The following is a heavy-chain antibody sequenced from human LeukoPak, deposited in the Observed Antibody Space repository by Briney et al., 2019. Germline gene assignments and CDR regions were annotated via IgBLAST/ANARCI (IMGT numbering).Heavy chain of an antibody. J-gene: IGHJ4*02. Sequence: GGSLRLSCAASGFTFSSYAMHWVRQALGKGLEYVSAISSNGGSTYYANSVKGRFTISRDNSKNTLYLQMGSLRAEDMAVYYCARGSRYFDWLSGFDYWGQGTLVTVSS. V-gene: IGHV3-64*01. CDR1: GFTFSSYA. D-gene: IGHD3-9*01. CDR2: ISSNGGST. CDR3: ARGSRYFDWLSGFDY.